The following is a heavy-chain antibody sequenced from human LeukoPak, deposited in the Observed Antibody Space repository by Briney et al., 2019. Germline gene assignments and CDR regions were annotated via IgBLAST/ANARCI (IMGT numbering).Heavy chain of an antibody. Sequence: LETLSLTCAVYGGSFSGYYWSWIRQPPGKGLEWIGEINHSGSTNYNPSLTSRVTISVDTSKNQFSLKLSSVTAADTAVYYCARRGVHYYYYMDVWGKGTTVTISS. CDR1: GGSFSGYY. CDR3: ARRGVHYYYYMDV. J-gene: IGHJ6*03. CDR2: INHSGST. V-gene: IGHV4-34*01. D-gene: IGHD3-10*01.